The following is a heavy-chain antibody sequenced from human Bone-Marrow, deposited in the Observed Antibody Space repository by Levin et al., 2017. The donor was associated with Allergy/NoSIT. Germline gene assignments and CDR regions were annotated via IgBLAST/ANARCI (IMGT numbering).Heavy chain of an antibody. J-gene: IGHJ4*02. Sequence: GGSLRLSCAASGFTFSHNSMHWFRQAPGKGLEYLSAISADGGGKYYADSVRDRFTISRDNSKNTVYFEMGRLRAEDMAVYYCAREDFGKFDYWGQGTMVTVSS. CDR3: AREDFGKFDY. CDR1: GFTFSHNS. CDR2: ISADGGGK. D-gene: IGHD3-10*01. V-gene: IGHV3-64*02.